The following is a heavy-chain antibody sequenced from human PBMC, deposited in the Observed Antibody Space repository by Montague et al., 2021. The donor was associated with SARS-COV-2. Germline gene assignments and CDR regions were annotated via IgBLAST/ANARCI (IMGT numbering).Heavy chain of an antibody. D-gene: IGHD3-16*01. CDR3: GRDLGDAPAY. J-gene: IGHJ4*02. CDR2: VYYSGST. Sequence: SETLSLTCTVSGGSISTYYWSWIRQPPGAGLEWIGYVYYSGSTKXSPSLKSRVIISVDTSENQFSLILNSVTAADTAVYYCGRDLGDAPAYWGQGILVTVPS. V-gene: IGHV4-59*01. CDR1: GGSISTYY.